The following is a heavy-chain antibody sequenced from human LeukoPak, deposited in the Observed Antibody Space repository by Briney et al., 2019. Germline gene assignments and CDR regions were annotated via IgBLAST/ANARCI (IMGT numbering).Heavy chain of an antibody. CDR2: INHSGST. Sequence: SETLSLTCAVYGGSFSAYYWTRIRQSPGKGLEWIGEINHSGSTNSNPSLKSRVTISVDPSKNQFSLKLTSVTAADTAVYFCARTPNYYDSSGRKFAYDIWGQGTKVIVSS. D-gene: IGHD3-22*01. CDR3: ARTPNYYDSSGRKFAYDI. CDR1: GGSFSAYY. J-gene: IGHJ3*02. V-gene: IGHV4-34*01.